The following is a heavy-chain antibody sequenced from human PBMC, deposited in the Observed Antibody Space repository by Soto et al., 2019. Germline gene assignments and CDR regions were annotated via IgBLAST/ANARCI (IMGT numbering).Heavy chain of an antibody. D-gene: IGHD2-15*01. J-gene: IGHJ5*02. CDR3: VRGGGGGLFDP. V-gene: IGHV3-11*06. Sequence: AGSMRLSCAGSGFTFGDSYMSWIRQAPGKGLEWLSYISPGSRYPAYADSVKGRFTISRDDAKRSLYLQMMSLTAEDTAIYYCVRGGGGGLFDPWGQGTMVTVSS. CDR1: GFTFGDSY. CDR2: ISPGSRYP.